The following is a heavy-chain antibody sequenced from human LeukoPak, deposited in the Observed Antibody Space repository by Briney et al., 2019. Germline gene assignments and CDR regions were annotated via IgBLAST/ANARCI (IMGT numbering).Heavy chain of an antibody. CDR2: ISRSSNYI. D-gene: IGHD5-24*01. V-gene: IGHV3-21*01. Sequence: GGSLRLSCAASGFTFSSYSMNWVRQAPGKGLEWVSSISRSSNYIYYADSVKGRFTISRDNAKNSLYLQIKSLRAEDTSVYYCARGENNYGYYYFDYWGQGTLVTVSS. CDR3: ARGENNYGYYYFDY. CDR1: GFTFSSYS. J-gene: IGHJ4*02.